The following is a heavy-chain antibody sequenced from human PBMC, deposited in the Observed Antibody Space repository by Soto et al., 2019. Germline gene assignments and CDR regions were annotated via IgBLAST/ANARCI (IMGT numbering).Heavy chain of an antibody. Sequence: PGGSLRLSCAASGFTFSSYGMSWVRQAPGKGLEWVSVISGSGGSTYYADSVKGRFTISRDNSKNTLYLQMNSLRAEDTAVYYCAKGGARNYDVLTGYYRPHYYMDVWGKGTTVTVSS. D-gene: IGHD3-9*01. CDR1: GFTFSSYG. CDR3: AKGGARNYDVLTGYYRPHYYMDV. V-gene: IGHV3-23*01. CDR2: ISGSGGST. J-gene: IGHJ6*03.